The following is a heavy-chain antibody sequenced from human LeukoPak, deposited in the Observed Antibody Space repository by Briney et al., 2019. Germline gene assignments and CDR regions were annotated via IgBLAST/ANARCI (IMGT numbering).Heavy chain of an antibody. Sequence: DSVKVSCKASGYTITGYSFHWVRQVPGRGLEWMGWIKPNSGDTNYAHKFQGRVTTTRDTSISTVYMELSRLRSDDTAVYYCGSGSYYYYYMDVWGKGTTVTVSS. D-gene: IGHD2-15*01. V-gene: IGHV1-2*02. CDR2: IKPNSGDT. J-gene: IGHJ6*03. CDR3: GSGSYYYYYMDV. CDR1: GYTITGYS.